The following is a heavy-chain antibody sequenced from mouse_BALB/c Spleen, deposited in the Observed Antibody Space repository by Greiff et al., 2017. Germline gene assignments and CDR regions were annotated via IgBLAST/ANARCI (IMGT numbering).Heavy chain of an antibody. V-gene: IGHV1S81*02. CDR3: TREGDYGSYAMDY. CDR1: GYTFTSYY. CDR2: INPSNGGT. J-gene: IGHJ4*01. Sequence: VQLQQSGAELVKPGASVKLSCKASGYTFTSYYMYWVKQRPGQGLEWIGEINPSNGGTNFNEKFKSKATLTVDKSSSTAYMQLSSLTSEDSAVYYCTREGDYGSYAMDYWGQGTSVTVSS. D-gene: IGHD1-1*01.